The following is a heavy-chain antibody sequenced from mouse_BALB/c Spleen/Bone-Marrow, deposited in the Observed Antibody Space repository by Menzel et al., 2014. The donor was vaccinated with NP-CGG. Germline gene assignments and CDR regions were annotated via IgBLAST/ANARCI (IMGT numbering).Heavy chain of an antibody. J-gene: IGHJ2*01. CDR2: IDPANGYT. D-gene: IGHD1-2*01. V-gene: IGHV14-3*02. CDR3: ARYYYGYDFDY. CDR1: VFNIKDIY. Sequence: VQLQQSGAELVKPGASVKLSCTASVFNIKDIYMHWVKHRPEQGLEWIGRIDPANGYTKYDPKFQGKATITADTSSNTAYLQLSSLTSEDTAVYYCARYYYGYDFDYWGQGTTLTVSS.